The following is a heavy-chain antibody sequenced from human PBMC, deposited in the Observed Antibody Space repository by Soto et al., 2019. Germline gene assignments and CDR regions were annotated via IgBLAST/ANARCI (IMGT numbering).Heavy chain of an antibody. CDR1: AGSISSGDYY. J-gene: IGHJ4*02. CDR2: IYYSGST. V-gene: IGHV4-30-4*01. D-gene: IGHD5-18*01. Sequence: SQTLSLTCTVSAGSISSGDYYCSWIRQPPGKGLEWIGYIYYSGSTYYNPSLKSRVTISVDTSKNQFSLTLSSVTAADTAVYYCESNSYGYTFDGYWGQGTLVTVSS. CDR3: ESNSYGYTFDGY.